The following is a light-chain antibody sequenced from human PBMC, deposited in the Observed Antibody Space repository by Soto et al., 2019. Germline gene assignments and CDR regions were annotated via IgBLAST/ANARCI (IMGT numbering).Light chain of an antibody. CDR3: LQDYNYPQT. V-gene: IGKV3-20*01. J-gene: IGKJ1*01. CDR1: QSVSNNY. CDR2: GAS. Sequence: EIVLTQSPGTLSLSPGERATLSCRASQSVSNNYLAWYQQKPGQAPRLLIYGASNRATGIPDRISGSGSGTDFTLTISSLQPEDFATYYCLQDYNYPQTFGQGTKVDIK.